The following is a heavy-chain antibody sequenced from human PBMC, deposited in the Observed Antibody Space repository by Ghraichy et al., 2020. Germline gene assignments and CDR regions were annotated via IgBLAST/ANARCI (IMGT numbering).Heavy chain of an antibody. CDR3: AKDLELNYYDSSGYYAFDY. D-gene: IGHD3-22*01. V-gene: IGHV3-30*18. Sequence: LSLTCAASGFTFSSYGMHWVRQAPGKGLEWVAVISYDGSNKYYADSVKCRFTISRDNSKNTLYLQMNSLRAEDTAVYYCAKDLELNYYDSSGYYAFDYWGQGTLVTVSS. J-gene: IGHJ4*02. CDR2: ISYDGSNK. CDR1: GFTFSSYG.